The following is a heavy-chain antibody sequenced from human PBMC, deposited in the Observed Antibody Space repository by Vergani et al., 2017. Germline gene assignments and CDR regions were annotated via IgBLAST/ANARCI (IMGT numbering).Heavy chain of an antibody. CDR1: GYTFTSYD. Sequence: QVQLVQSGAEVKKPGASVKVSCKASGYTFTSYDINWVRQATGQGLEWMGWMNPNSGNTGYAQKFQGRVTITRNTAISTAYMEQSSLRSEDTAVDYCARDSRSWYGNNWFDPWGQGTLVTVSS. J-gene: IGHJ5*02. V-gene: IGHV1-8*03. D-gene: IGHD6-13*01. CDR3: ARDSRSWYGNNWFDP. CDR2: MNPNSGNT.